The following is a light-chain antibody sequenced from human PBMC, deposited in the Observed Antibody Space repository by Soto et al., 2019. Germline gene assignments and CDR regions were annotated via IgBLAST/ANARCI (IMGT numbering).Light chain of an antibody. V-gene: IGKV3-20*01. CDR1: QSLGSSS. CDR3: QQYGSSPLT. J-gene: IGKJ4*01. CDR2: GSS. Sequence: EIVLTQSPGTLSLSPGERATLSCRASQSLGSSSLAWYQQKPGQAPRLLIHGSSSRATGIPDRFSGSGSGTDFILTINRLELEDFAVYYCQQYGSSPLTFGGGTKVEI.